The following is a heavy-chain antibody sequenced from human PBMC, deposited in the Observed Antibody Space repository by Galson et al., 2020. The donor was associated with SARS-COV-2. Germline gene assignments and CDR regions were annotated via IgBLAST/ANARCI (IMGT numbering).Heavy chain of an antibody. CDR2: IKSKANSYAT. D-gene: IGHD3-22*01. V-gene: IGHV3-73*01. CDR3: TIDYYDGSAYSHFDY. Sequence: QAGGSLRLSCAASGSTFSGAAMHWVRQASGKGLEWVGRIKSKANSYATVYAASVKGRFTISRDDSKNTAYLQMNSLKTEDTAVYYCTIDYYDGSAYSHFDYWAQGTLVTVSP. CDR1: GSTFSGAA. J-gene: IGHJ4*02.